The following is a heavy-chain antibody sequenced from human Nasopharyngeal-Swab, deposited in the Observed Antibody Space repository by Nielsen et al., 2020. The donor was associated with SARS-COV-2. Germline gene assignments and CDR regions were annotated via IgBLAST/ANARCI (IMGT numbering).Heavy chain of an antibody. Sequence: GGSLRLSCAASGFIFSDYYVSWVRQAPGKGLEWVSYISTSGTTIYYADSVKGRFTISRDNAKNSLYLQMNSLRAEDTAVYYCARDSYTNGLVKTFWGQGTLVTVSS. CDR2: ISTSGTTI. D-gene: IGHD4-11*01. CDR3: ARDSYTNGLVKTF. CDR1: GFIFSDYY. V-gene: IGHV3-11*04. J-gene: IGHJ4*02.